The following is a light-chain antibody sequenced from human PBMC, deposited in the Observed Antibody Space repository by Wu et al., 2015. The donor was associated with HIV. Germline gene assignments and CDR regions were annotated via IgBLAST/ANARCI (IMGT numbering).Light chain of an antibody. J-gene: IGKJ1*01. Sequence: AIQITQSPSSLSASTGDRVTISCRASQDISSYLAWYQRKPGQVPKLLIYAASTLQSGVPSRFSGSGSGTDFTLTISCLQSEDFATYYCHQYYSDPQTFGQGTKVEI. V-gene: IGKV1-8*01. CDR3: HQYYSDPQT. CDR2: AAS. CDR1: QDISSY.